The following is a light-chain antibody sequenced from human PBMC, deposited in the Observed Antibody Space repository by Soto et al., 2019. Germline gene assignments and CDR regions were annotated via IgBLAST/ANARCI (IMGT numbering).Light chain of an antibody. V-gene: IGKV3-20*01. Sequence: EIVLTQSPGSLSLSPGERVTLSCRASQSINSAHLAWYQQRPGQAPRLLIYATSRRATGPPDRFSGSGAGTDFTLTISGLEPEDFAVYYCQLYGRSPQFGQGTKLEIK. J-gene: IGKJ2*01. CDR2: ATS. CDR1: QSINSAH. CDR3: QLYGRSPQ.